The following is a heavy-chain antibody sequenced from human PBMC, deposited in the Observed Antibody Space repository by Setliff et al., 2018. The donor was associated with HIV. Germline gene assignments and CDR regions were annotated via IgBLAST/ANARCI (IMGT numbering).Heavy chain of an antibody. Sequence: PSETLSLTCNVSYVSISYNIWWTWVRQAPGKGLEWIGEIYHSDFTNYSPSLKSRVTIAMDKSKNQVSLELRSVTAADTAVYFCATDGYRVPTGLNHWGQGAQVTVSS. J-gene: IGHJ1*01. V-gene: IGHV4-4*02. D-gene: IGHD6-13*01. CDR1: YVSISYNIW. CDR2: IYHSDFT. CDR3: ATDGYRVPTGLNH.